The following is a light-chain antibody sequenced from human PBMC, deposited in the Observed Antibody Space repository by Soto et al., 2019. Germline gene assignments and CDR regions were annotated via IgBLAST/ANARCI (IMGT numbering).Light chain of an antibody. Sequence: ELVMTQAPAGTSVSPGARATLSCSASQSVSSNLAWYQQKPGQAPRLLIYDASNRATGLPARFSGSGSGTEFTLTVRSLQSEDFAVYYCQKYKNWPLINCGQGPRREIK. CDR3: QKYKNWPLIN. CDR1: QSVSSN. CDR2: DAS. V-gene: IGKV3-15*01. J-gene: IGKJ5*01.